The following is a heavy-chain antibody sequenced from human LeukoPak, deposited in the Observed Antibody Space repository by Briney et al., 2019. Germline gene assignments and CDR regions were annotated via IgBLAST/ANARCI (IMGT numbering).Heavy chain of an antibody. CDR1: GFTFSSYW. CDR2: IKQDGSEK. V-gene: IGHV3-7*03. J-gene: IGHJ4*02. D-gene: IGHD5-12*01. Sequence: GGSLRLSCAASGFTFSSYWMSWVRQAPGKGLEWVANIKQDGSEKYYVDSVKGRFTISSDNAKNSLYLQMNSLRAEDTAVYYCARKGEWGYDYPPFFDYWGQGTPVTVSS. CDR3: ARKGEWGYDYPPFFDY.